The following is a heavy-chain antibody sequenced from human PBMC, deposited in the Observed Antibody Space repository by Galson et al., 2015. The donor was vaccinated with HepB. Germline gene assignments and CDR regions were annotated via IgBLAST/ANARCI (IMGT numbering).Heavy chain of an antibody. CDR3: VRVGDAFWGGFYD. CDR2: ISWNSGSL. Sequence: SLRLSCATSGFSPHDHAIHWVRQPPGKGLEWVSGISWNSGSLGYADSVKGRFTISRDNGQNVVYLQMNNLRIEDTALYHCVRVGDAFWGGFYDWGQGTLVTVSS. J-gene: IGHJ4*02. D-gene: IGHD3-3*01. CDR1: GFSPHDHA. V-gene: IGHV3-9*02.